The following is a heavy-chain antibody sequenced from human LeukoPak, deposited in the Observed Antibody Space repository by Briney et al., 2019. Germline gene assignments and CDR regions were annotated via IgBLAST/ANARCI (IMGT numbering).Heavy chain of an antibody. D-gene: IGHD1-26*01. CDR2: ISAGGSTT. CDR1: RFTFSSYT. CDR3: ARGGDSWSCTLLHS. J-gene: IGHJ4*02. V-gene: IGHV3-23*01. Sequence: GGSLRLSCAASRFTFSSYTMTWVRQPPGKGLEWVSTISAGGSTTYYADSVKGRFTISRDNSKNTLFLQMNSLRAEDTAVYYCARGGDSWSCTLLHSWGQGTLLTVSS.